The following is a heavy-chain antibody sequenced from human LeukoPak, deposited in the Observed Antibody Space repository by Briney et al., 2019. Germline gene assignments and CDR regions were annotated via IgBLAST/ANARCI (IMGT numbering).Heavy chain of an antibody. Sequence: GGSLRLSCAASGFTFSSYSMNWVRQAPGKGLEWVSSLSSSSSYIYYADSVKGRFTISRDNAKNSLYLQMNSLRAEDTAVYYCARDYSEYYYYYYMDVWGKGTTVTVSS. D-gene: IGHD2-15*01. V-gene: IGHV3-21*01. J-gene: IGHJ6*03. CDR3: ARDYSEYYYYYYMDV. CDR2: LSSSSSYI. CDR1: GFTFSSYS.